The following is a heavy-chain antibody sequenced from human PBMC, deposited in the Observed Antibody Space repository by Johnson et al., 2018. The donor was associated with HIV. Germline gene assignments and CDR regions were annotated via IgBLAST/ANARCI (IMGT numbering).Heavy chain of an antibody. CDR2: ISYDGSNK. Sequence: QVQLVESGGGLVQPGGSLRLSCAASGFTFSSYAMHWVRQAPGKGLEWVAVISYDGSNKYYADPVKGRFTSSRDNAKNSLYLQMNSLRAEDTAVYYCAREEEWELTLVGVGAFDIWGQGTMVTVSS. V-gene: IGHV3-30-3*01. CDR1: GFTFSSYA. D-gene: IGHD1-26*01. J-gene: IGHJ3*02. CDR3: AREEEWELTLVGVGAFDI.